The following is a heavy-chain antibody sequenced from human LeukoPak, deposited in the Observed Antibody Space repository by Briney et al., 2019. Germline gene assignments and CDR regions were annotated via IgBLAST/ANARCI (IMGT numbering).Heavy chain of an antibody. Sequence: PGGSLTLSCAPSGLTFSSYSMNWVRQAPGKGLEWVSSISIISSYIYYAHSVNGRIPIYRNHAKNSLCLQTNSLSSDNTGVYYCAGDLAFDIWGQGKMVTVSS. CDR3: AGDLAFDI. V-gene: IGHV3-21*01. CDR1: GLTFSSYS. CDR2: ISIISSYI. J-gene: IGHJ3*02.